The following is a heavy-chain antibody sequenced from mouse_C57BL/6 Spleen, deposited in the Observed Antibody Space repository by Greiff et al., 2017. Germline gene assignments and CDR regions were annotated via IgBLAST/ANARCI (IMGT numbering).Heavy chain of an antibody. Sequence: VQLQQPGAELVRPGSSVKLSCKASGYTFTSYWMHWVKQRPIQGLEWIGNIDPSDSETHYNQKFKDKATLTVDKSSSTAYMQLSSLTSEDSAVYYCARGGTAQATFDYWGQGTTLTGSS. V-gene: IGHV1-52*01. CDR2: IDPSDSET. J-gene: IGHJ2*01. D-gene: IGHD3-2*02. CDR3: ARGGTAQATFDY. CDR1: GYTFTSYW.